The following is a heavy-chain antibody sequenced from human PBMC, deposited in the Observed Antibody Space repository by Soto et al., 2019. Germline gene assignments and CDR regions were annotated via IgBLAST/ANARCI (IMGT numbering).Heavy chain of an antibody. D-gene: IGHD2-15*01. CDR3: GRVGSASSPADY. J-gene: IGHJ4*02. V-gene: IGHV1-18*01. Sequence: QVQLVQSGAEVKKPGASVKVSCKASGYTFSTYGINWVRQAPGQGHEWMGWISVYNGNTNYAQKFQDRVTLTTDTLTSTTYMEVRTLTSDDTAVYYCGRVGSASSPADYWGQGTLVTVSS. CDR1: GYTFSTYG. CDR2: ISVYNGNT.